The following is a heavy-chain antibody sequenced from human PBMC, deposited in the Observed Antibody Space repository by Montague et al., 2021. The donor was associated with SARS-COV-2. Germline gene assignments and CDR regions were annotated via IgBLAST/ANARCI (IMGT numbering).Heavy chain of an antibody. D-gene: IGHD6-19*01. CDR3: VREGLAGTWYYFDY. J-gene: IGHJ4*02. Sequence: TVKGRFTISRDNTKNSLYLQMNSLRDEDTSVYYCVREGLAGTWYYFDYWGQGTLVTV. V-gene: IGHV3-48*02.